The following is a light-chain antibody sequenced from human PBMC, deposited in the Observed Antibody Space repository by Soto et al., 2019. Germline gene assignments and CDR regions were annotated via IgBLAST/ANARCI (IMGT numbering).Light chain of an antibody. J-gene: IGKJ5*01. V-gene: IGKV3-20*01. Sequence: EIVLLQSPDTLPLSPGKRVTLSCRASQSVRSNHLAWYQQKPGQAPRPLMFGASIRATGIPDRFSGSGSGTDFTLTISRLEPKDFGVYYCQQYGTSPTTFGQGTRLDIK. CDR1: QSVRSNH. CDR3: QQYGTSPTT. CDR2: GAS.